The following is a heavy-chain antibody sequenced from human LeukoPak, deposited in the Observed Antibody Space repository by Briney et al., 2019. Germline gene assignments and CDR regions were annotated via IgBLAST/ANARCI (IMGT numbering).Heavy chain of an antibody. CDR2: ISASAGRT. Sequence: GGSLRLSCAASGFTFSNYAMSWVRQAPGKGLEWVSVISASAGRTDYADSVKGRFTISRDNSKNTLYLQMNSLRAEDTAVYYCARVKSSSWSYYYYYGMDVWGQGTTVTVSS. CDR3: ARVKSSSWSYYYYYGMDV. J-gene: IGHJ6*02. CDR1: GFTFSNYA. D-gene: IGHD6-13*01. V-gene: IGHV3-23*01.